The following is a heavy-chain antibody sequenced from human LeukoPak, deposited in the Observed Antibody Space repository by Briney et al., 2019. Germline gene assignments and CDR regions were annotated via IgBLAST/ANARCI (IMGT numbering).Heavy chain of an antibody. CDR3: ARDTTSITIFGVADFYYYYYGMDV. J-gene: IGHJ6*02. Sequence: GGSLRLSCAASGFTFSDYYMSWIRQAPGKGLERVSYISSSGSTIYYADSVKGRFTISRDNAKNSLYLQMNSLRAEDTAVYYCARDTTSITIFGVADFYYYYYGMDVWGQGTTVTVSS. CDR1: GFTFSDYY. CDR2: ISSSGSTI. V-gene: IGHV3-11*01. D-gene: IGHD3-3*01.